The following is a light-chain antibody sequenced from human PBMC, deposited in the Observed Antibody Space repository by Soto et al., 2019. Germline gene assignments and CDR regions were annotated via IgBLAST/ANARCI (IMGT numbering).Light chain of an antibody. CDR1: QTISRN. J-gene: IGKJ2*01. CDR3: QQSYSIPYT. V-gene: IGKV1-39*01. CDR2: VVS. Sequence: DIQLTQSPSSLSASVGDRVTITCRASQTISRNLNWYQQKPGEAPRLLMYVVSTLQGGVPSRFSGSESGTDYTLTISSVQPDDFATYDCQQSYSIPYTFGQGTKLEIK.